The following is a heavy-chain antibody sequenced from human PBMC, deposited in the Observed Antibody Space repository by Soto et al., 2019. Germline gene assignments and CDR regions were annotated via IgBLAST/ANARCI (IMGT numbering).Heavy chain of an antibody. V-gene: IGHV3-23*01. Sequence: GGSLRLSCAASGFTFSSYAMSWVRQAPGKGLEWVSAISGSGGSTYYADSVKGRFTISRDNSKNTLYLQMNSLRAEDTAVYYCAKDQVLWFGELFPFDYWGQGTLVTVSS. D-gene: IGHD3-10*01. CDR1: GFTFSSYA. CDR2: ISGSGGST. CDR3: AKDQVLWFGELFPFDY. J-gene: IGHJ4*02.